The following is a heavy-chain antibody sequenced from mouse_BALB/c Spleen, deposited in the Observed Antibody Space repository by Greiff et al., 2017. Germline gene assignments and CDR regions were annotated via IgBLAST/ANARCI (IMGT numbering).Heavy chain of an antibody. CDR1: GYAFSSYW. CDR3: ASFITTVVASFDY. Sequence: VQLVESGAELVRPGSSVKISCKASGYAFSSYWMNWVKQRPGQGLEWIGQIYPGDGDTNYNGKFKGKATLTADKSSSTAYMQLSSLTSEDSAVYFCASFITTVVASFDYWGQGTTLTVSS. CDR2: IYPGDGDT. J-gene: IGHJ2*01. D-gene: IGHD1-1*01. V-gene: IGHV1-80*01.